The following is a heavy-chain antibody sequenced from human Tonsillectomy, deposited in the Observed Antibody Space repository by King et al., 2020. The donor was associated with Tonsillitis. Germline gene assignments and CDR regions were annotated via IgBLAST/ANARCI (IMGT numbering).Heavy chain of an antibody. CDR3: ARVWSSGYYDAFDN. V-gene: IGHV4-34*01. J-gene: IGHJ3*02. D-gene: IGHD3-3*01. CDR2: INHSGST. Sequence: VQLQQWGAGLLKPSETLSLTCAVYGGSFSGYYWSWIRQPPGKGLEWIGEINHSGSTNYNPSLKSRVTISVDTSKNQFSLKLSSVTAADTAVYYCARVWSSGYYDAFDNWGQGTMVTVSS. CDR1: GGSFSGYY.